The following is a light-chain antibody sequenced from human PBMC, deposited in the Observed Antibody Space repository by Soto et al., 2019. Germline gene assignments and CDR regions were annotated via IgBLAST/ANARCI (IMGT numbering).Light chain of an antibody. V-gene: IGLV2-14*01. Sequence: QSALTQPASVSGSPGQSITISCTGTSSDVGGYNYVSWYQQHPGKAPKLMIYEVSNRPSGVSNRFSGSKSGNTASLTISGLQAEDEAVYCCSSYTSSSIDYVFGTGTKLTVL. J-gene: IGLJ1*01. CDR2: EVS. CDR1: SSDVGGYNY. CDR3: SSYTSSSIDYV.